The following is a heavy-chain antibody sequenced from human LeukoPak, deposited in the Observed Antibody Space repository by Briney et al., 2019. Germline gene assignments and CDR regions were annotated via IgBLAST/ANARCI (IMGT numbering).Heavy chain of an antibody. CDR1: GYTFSNYG. CDR3: ARDRCSSSSCYFDY. J-gene: IGHJ4*02. D-gene: IGHD2-2*01. Sequence: ASVKVSRKTSGYTFSNYGLTWVRQAPGQGLEWVGWISGYNGNTNYAQKVQGRVTMTTDTSTSTAYMELRSLTSDDTAVYYCARDRCSSSSCYFDYWGQGTLVTVSS. V-gene: IGHV1-18*01. CDR2: ISGYNGNT.